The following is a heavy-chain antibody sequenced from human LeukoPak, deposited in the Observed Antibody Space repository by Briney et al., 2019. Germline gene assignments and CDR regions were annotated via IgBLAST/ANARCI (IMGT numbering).Heavy chain of an antibody. CDR3: VRGGWGTMYDY. J-gene: IGHJ4*02. D-gene: IGHD1-1*01. CDR1: GFTFSSYA. CDR2: LTSGGST. V-gene: IGHV3-23*01. Sequence: GGSLRLSCAASGFTFSSYAMKWARQAPGKGLEWVSTLTSGGSTYYADSVKGRFTISRDNSKNTLYLQMSSLRAEDTAVYYCVRGGWGTMYDYWGQGTLVTVSS.